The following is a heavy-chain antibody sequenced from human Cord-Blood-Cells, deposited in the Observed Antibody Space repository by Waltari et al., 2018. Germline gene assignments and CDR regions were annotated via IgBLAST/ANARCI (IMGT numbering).Heavy chain of an antibody. CDR3: ARDPVTTVTYYFDY. J-gene: IGHJ4*02. CDR1: GFTFSSYS. CDR2: ISSSSSYI. D-gene: IGHD4-4*01. V-gene: IGHV3-21*01. Sequence: EVQLVESGGGLVKPGGSLRLSCAASGFTFSSYSMNWVRPAPGKGLEWVSSISSSSSYIYYAESVKGRFTISRDNAKNSLYLQMNSLRAEDTAVYYCARDPVTTVTYYFDYWGQGTLVTVSS.